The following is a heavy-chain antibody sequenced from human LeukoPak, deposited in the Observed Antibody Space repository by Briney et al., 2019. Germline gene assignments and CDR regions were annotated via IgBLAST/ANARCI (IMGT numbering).Heavy chain of an antibody. CDR2: INHSGST. Sequence: SETLSLTCTVYGGSFSGYYWSWVRQPPGKGLEWIGEINHSGSTNYNPSLKSRVTISIDTSRNQFSLKLNSVTAADTAVYFCATNPGGYCGPTNCLGEAPWGQGTLVTVSS. J-gene: IGHJ5*02. D-gene: IGHD2-2*01. V-gene: IGHV4-34*01. CDR3: ATNPGGYCGPTNCLGEAP. CDR1: GGSFSGYY.